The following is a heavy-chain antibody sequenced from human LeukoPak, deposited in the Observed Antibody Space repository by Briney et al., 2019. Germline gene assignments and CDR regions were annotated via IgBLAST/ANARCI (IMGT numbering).Heavy chain of an antibody. CDR1: GFTFSSYE. D-gene: IGHD3-9*01. J-gene: IGHJ4*02. Sequence: GGSLRLSCAASGFTFSSYEMNWVRQAPGKGLEWVSYISSSGSTIYYADSVKGRFTISRDNAKNSLYLQMNSLRAEDTAVYYCAGTYYDILTGYYHFDYWAQETLVPVSS. CDR3: AGTYYDILTGYYHFDY. CDR2: ISSSGSTI. V-gene: IGHV3-48*03.